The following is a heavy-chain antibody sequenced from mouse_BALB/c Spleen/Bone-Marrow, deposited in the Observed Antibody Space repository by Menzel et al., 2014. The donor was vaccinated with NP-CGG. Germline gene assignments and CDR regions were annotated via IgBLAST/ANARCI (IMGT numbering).Heavy chain of an antibody. V-gene: IGHV1-63*02. CDR3: ARRGTGVDY. Sequence: VQLQQSGAELVRPGTSVKISCKASGYTFTNYWLGWVKQRPGHGLEWIGDIYPGGGYTNYNEKFKGKATMTADTSSSPAYMQLSSLTSEDSAVYFCARRGTGVDYWGQGTPLTVSS. D-gene: IGHD4-1*01. CDR2: IYPGGGYT. CDR1: GYTFTNYW. J-gene: IGHJ2*01.